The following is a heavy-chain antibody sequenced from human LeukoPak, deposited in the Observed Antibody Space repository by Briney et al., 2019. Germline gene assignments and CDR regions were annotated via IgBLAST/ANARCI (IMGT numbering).Heavy chain of an antibody. CDR2: IYFSGST. CDR3: ARGEALRQNYGMDV. CDR1: CGSINGYY. V-gene: IGHV4-59*01. J-gene: IGHJ6*02. Sequence: SETLSLTCTVSCGSINGYYWNWIRQPPGKGLEWIGYIYFSGSTNYNPSLQSRVTISVDTSKNQFSLKLNSVTAADTAVYFCARGEALRQNYGMDVWGQGTTVTVSS.